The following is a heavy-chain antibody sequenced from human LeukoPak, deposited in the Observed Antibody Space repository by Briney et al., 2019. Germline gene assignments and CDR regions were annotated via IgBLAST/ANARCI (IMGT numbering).Heavy chain of an antibody. CDR3: ARGLAWGFGEVGSFDY. V-gene: IGHV3-33*01. D-gene: IGHD3-10*01. Sequence: GRSLRLSCAASGFTFSSYGMHWVRQAPGKGLEWVAVIWYDGSNKYYADSVKGRFTISRDNSKNTLYLQMSGLRAEDTAVYYCARGLAWGFGEVGSFDYWGQGTLVTVSS. CDR1: GFTFSSYG. J-gene: IGHJ4*02. CDR2: IWYDGSNK.